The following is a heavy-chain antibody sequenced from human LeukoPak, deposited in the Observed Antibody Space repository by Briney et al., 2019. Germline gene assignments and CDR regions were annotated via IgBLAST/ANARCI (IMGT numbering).Heavy chain of an antibody. Sequence: PGGSLRLSCAASGFTFNYAWMSWVRQVPGKGLEWVGQTVSEIDGGTTDYATPVKGRFTISRDDSKSTLYLQMNSLKIEDAAVYYCTTDEDWNYARKDVWGQGATVIVSS. D-gene: IGHD1-7*01. CDR3: TTDEDWNYARKDV. J-gene: IGHJ6*02. V-gene: IGHV3-15*04. CDR1: GFTFNYAW. CDR2: TVSEIDGGTT.